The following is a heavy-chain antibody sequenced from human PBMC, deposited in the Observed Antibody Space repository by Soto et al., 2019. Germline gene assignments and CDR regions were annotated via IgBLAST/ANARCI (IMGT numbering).Heavy chain of an antibody. Sequence: SETLSLTCTVSCGSISSGGYYWSWIRQHPGKGLEWIGYIYYSGSTYYNPSLKSRVTISVDTSKNQFSLKLSSVTAADTAVYYCARAPAPLNSSSWYYFDYWGQGTLVTVSS. J-gene: IGHJ4*02. CDR3: ARAPAPLNSSSWYYFDY. CDR1: CGSISSGGYY. V-gene: IGHV4-31*03. D-gene: IGHD6-13*01. CDR2: IYYSGST.